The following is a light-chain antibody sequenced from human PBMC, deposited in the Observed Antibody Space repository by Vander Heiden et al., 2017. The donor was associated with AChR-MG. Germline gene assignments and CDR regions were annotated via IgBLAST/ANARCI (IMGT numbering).Light chain of an antibody. V-gene: IGKV1-39*01. CDR2: AAS. J-gene: IGKJ4*01. CDR3: QQSYSTPPLT. Sequence: DIQMTQSPSSLSASVGDRVTITCRASQSITSYLNWYQQKPGKAPKLLIYAASSLQSGVPSRFSDSGSGTDFTLTISSLQPEDFAIYYCQQSYSTPPLTFGGGTKVEI. CDR1: QSITSY.